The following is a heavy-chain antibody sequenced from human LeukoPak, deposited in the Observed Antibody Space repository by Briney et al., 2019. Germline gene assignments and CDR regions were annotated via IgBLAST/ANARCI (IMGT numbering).Heavy chain of an antibody. CDR2: IWYDGSNK. V-gene: IGHV3-33*01. CDR3: AGDFWSGPLYYDSSGYSDY. D-gene: IGHD3-22*01. J-gene: IGHJ4*02. Sequence: PGGSLRLSCAASGFTFSSYGMHWVRQAPGKGLEWVAVIWYDGSNKYYADSVKGRFTISRDNSKNTLYLQMNSLRAEDTAVYYCAGDFWSGPLYYDSSGYSDYWGQGTLVTVSS. CDR1: GFTFSSYG.